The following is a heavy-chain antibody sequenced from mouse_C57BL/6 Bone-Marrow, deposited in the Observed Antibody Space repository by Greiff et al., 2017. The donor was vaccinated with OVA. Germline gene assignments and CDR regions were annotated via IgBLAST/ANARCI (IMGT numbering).Heavy chain of an antibody. CDR2: IDPSDSYT. CDR1: GYTFTSYW. D-gene: IGHD1-1*01. V-gene: IGHV1-69*01. CDR3: ARRSYYGDAMDY. Sequence: QVQLQQPGAELVMPGASVKLSCKASGYTFTSYWMHWVKQRPGQGLEWIGEIDPSDSYTNYNQKLKGKSTLTVDKSSSTAYMQLSSLTSEDSAVYYCARRSYYGDAMDYWGQGTSVTVSS. J-gene: IGHJ4*01.